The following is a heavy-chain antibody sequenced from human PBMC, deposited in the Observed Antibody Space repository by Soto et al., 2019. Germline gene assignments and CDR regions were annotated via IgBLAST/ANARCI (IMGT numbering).Heavy chain of an antibody. D-gene: IGHD3-3*01. J-gene: IGHJ4*02. CDR1: GFTFSSYA. Sequence: HPGGSLRLSCAASGFTFSSYAMSWVRQAPGKGLEWVSAISGSGGSTYYADSVKGRFTISRDNSKNTLYLQMNSLRAEDTAVYYCAKKRIFGVVITFPYFDYWGQGTLVTVSS. V-gene: IGHV3-23*01. CDR3: AKKRIFGVVITFPYFDY. CDR2: ISGSGGST.